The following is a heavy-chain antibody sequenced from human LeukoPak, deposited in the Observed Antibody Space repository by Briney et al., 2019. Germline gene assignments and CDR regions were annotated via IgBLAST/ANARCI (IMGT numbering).Heavy chain of an antibody. CDR3: ARAYGSGSSYHPDY. J-gene: IGHJ4*02. Sequence: GESLKISCKGSGYSFTSYWIGWVRQMPGKGLEWMGIIYPGDSDTRYSPSFQGQVTISADTSISTAYMELGSLRSGDTAIYYCARAYGSGSSYHPDYWGQGTLVTVSS. CDR1: GYSFTSYW. V-gene: IGHV5-51*01. D-gene: IGHD3-10*01. CDR2: IYPGDSDT.